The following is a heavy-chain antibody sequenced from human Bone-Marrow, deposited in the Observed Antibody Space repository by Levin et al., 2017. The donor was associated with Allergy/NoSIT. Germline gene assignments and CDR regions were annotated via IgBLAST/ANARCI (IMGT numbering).Heavy chain of an antibody. CDR2: ISSSSSYI. CDR3: ASPAAAGILFDY. J-gene: IGHJ4*02. Sequence: PGGSLRLSCAASGFTFSSYSMNWVRQAPGKGLEWVSSISSSSSYIYYADSVKGRFTISRDNAKNSLYLQMNSLRAEDTAVYYCASPAAAGILFDYWGQGTLVTVSS. D-gene: IGHD6-13*01. V-gene: IGHV3-21*01. CDR1: GFTFSSYS.